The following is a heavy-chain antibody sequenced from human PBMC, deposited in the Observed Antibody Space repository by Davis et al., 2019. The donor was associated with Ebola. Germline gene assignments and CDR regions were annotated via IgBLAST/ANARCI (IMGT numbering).Heavy chain of an antibody. CDR3: AREGELWITFPDY. Sequence: GESLKISCAASGFTFSSYSMNWVRQAPGKGLEWLSYISSSSSTIYYADSVKGRFTISRDNAKNSLYLQMNSLRDEDTAVYYCAREGELWITFPDYWGQGTLVTVSS. CDR2: ISSSSSTI. V-gene: IGHV3-48*02. D-gene: IGHD3-16*01. CDR1: GFTFSSYS. J-gene: IGHJ4*02.